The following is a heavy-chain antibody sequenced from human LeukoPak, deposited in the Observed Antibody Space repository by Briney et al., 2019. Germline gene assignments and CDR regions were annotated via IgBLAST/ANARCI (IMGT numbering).Heavy chain of an antibody. V-gene: IGHV3-30*18. D-gene: IGHD5-24*01. CDR3: AKEKLDY. Sequence: PGGSLRLSCAASGFTFSSYWMSWVRQAPGKGLEWVAVISYDGSNKYYADSVKGRFTISRDNSKNTLYLQMNSLRAEDTAVYYCAKEKLDYWGQGTLVTVSS. J-gene: IGHJ4*02. CDR1: GFTFSSYW. CDR2: ISYDGSNK.